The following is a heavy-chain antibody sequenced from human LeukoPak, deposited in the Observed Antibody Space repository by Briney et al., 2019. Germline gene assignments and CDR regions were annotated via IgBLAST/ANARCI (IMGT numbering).Heavy chain of an antibody. J-gene: IGHJ3*02. CDR3: ARFYYYDSGVWSGDAFDI. Sequence: GEPLKISCKGSGYSFASYWISWVGKLHGSGLGWLEILYAADSDIRYSPSFRGQVTISADKSISTAYLQWSSLKASDTAMYYCARFYYYDSGVWSGDAFDIWGQGTMVTVSS. D-gene: IGHD3-22*01. CDR2: LYAADSDI. V-gene: IGHV5-51*01. CDR1: GYSFASYW.